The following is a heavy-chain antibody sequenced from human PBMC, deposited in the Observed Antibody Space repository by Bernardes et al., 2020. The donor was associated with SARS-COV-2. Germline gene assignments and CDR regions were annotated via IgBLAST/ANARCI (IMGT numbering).Heavy chain of an antibody. Sequence: GGSLRLSCTASGFTFSSSAMHWVRQAPGKGPEWVAVISNDGSIKYYTDSVKGRFTISRDNSKNTLYLLMNSLRTDDTAVYYCTRGLELELITWFDSWGQGTPVTVSS. CDR1: GFTFSSSA. CDR3: TRGLELELITWFDS. CDR2: ISNDGSIK. V-gene: IGHV3-30-3*01. D-gene: IGHD1-7*01. J-gene: IGHJ5*01.